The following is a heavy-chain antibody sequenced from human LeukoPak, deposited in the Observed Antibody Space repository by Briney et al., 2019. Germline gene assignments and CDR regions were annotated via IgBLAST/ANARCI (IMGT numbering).Heavy chain of an antibody. CDR2: IYTSGTT. CDR3: AREGTTRPLDY. CDR1: GGSLTTFF. V-gene: IGHV4-4*07. D-gene: IGHD6-6*01. Sequence: SETLSLTCTVSGGSLTTFFWSWIRQPAGKGLEWIGRIYTSGTTNYNPSLKSRVTMSVDTSKNQFSLNLTSVTAADTAVYYCAREGTTRPLDYWGQGTLVTVSS. J-gene: IGHJ4*02.